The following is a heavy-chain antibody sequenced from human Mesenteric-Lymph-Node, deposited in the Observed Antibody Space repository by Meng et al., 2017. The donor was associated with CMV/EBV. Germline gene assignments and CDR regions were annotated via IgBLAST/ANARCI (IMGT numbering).Heavy chain of an antibody. J-gene: IGHJ4*02. Sequence: GESLKISCAASGFTFSTYGMHWVRQAPGKGLQWVAFIRYDGSNKYYADSVKGRFTVSRDNSKNTLYLQMNSLRAEDTAVYYCAKNGEEVPDFWGQGTLVTVSS. CDR1: GFTFSTYG. D-gene: IGHD3-10*01. V-gene: IGHV3-30*02. CDR3: AKNGEEVPDF. CDR2: IRYDGSNK.